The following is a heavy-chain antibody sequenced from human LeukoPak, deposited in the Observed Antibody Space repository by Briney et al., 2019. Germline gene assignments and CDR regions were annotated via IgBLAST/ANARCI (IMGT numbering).Heavy chain of an antibody. CDR1: GYSISSGYY. J-gene: IGHJ4*02. CDR3: ARDRLGLFDY. D-gene: IGHD3-16*01. CDR2: IYHSGST. V-gene: IGHV4-38-2*02. Sequence: SETLSLTCTVSGYSISSGYYWGWIRQPPGKGLEWIGSIYHSGSTYYNPSLKSRVTISVDASKNQFSLKLSSVTAADTAVYYCARDRLGLFDYWGQGTLVTVSS.